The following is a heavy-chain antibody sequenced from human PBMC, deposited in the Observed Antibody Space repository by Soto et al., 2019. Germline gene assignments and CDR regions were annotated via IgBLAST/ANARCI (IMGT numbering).Heavy chain of an antibody. V-gene: IGHV3-33*01. CDR1: GFTFISYG. J-gene: IGHJ6*02. D-gene: IGHD4-17*01. CDR2: IWYDGSNK. CDR3: ARGQHDYGDYYGMDV. Sequence: QVQLVESGGGVVQPGRSRRLSCAASGFTFISYGRHWVRQAPGKGLEWGAVIWYDGSNKYYADSVKGRFTISRDNSKNTLYLQMNSLRAEDTAVYYCARGQHDYGDYYGMDVWGQGTTVTVSS.